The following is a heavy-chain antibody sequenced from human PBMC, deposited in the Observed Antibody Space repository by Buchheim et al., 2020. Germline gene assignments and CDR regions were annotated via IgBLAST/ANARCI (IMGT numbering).Heavy chain of an antibody. V-gene: IGHV3-48*01. CDR1: GFTFSSYS. D-gene: IGHD6-19*01. J-gene: IGHJ6*02. Sequence: EVQLVESGGGLVQPGGSLRLSCAASGFTFSSYSMNWVRQAPGKGLEWVSYISSSSSTIYYADSVKGRFTISRDNAKNSLYLPMNSMRAEDKAVYYCARDAGKQWLVTYYYYGMDVWGQGTT. CDR2: ISSSSSTI. CDR3: ARDAGKQWLVTYYYYGMDV.